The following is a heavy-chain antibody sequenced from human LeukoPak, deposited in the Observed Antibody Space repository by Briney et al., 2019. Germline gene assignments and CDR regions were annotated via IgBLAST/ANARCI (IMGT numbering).Heavy chain of an antibody. CDR3: ARDAGRGDDDY. J-gene: IGHJ4*02. Sequence: ASVKVSCKASGGNLSSYAISWVRQAPGRGLEWMGGIIPMFGTEDYTPKFQGRVTITADGSTNTAFMELSSLRSEDTAVYYCARDAGRGDDDYWGQGTLVTVSS. CDR1: GGNLSSYA. D-gene: IGHD3-10*01. CDR2: IIPMFGTE. V-gene: IGHV1-69*13.